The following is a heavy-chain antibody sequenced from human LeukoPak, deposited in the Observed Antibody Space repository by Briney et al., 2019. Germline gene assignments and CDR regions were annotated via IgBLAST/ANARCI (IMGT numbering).Heavy chain of an antibody. CDR2: TYYRSKWYN. CDR1: GDSVSSNSAA. V-gene: IGHV6-1*01. CDR3: ARGHTRITMIRGGRSAYYFDY. D-gene: IGHD3-10*01. Sequence: PSQTLSLTCAISGDSVSSNSAAWNWIRQSPSRGLEWLGRTYYRSKWYNDYALSVKSRITINPDTSKNKFSLKLSSVTAADTAVYYCARGHTRITMIRGGRSAYYFDYWGQGTLVTVSS. J-gene: IGHJ4*02.